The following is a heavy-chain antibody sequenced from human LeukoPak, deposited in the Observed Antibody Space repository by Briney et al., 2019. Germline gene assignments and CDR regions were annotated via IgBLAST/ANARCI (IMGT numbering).Heavy chain of an antibody. CDR3: ARNTSYSYDSSGYLFDF. Sequence: PSETLSLTCSVSGGSISGGSSYWGWIRQPPGKGLEWIGSTYNTVSTVYNPSLKSRVTISIDTSNNQFSLKLSSVTAADTAVYYCARNTSYSYDSSGYLFDFWGQGTLVTVSS. J-gene: IGHJ4*02. CDR2: TYNTVST. CDR1: GGSISGGSSY. V-gene: IGHV4-39*01. D-gene: IGHD3-22*01.